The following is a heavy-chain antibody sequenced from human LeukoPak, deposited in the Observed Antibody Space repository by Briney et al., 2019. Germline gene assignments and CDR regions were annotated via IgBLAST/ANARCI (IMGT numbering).Heavy chain of an antibody. D-gene: IGHD3-10*01. Sequence: PSETLSLTCAVSGGSISSGGYSWSWIRQPPGKGLEWIGYIYHSGSTNYNPSLKSRVTISVDTSKNQFSLKLSSVTAADTAVYYCARLSEKVRGVTYADASNWGQGTMVTVSS. CDR1: GGSISSGGYS. J-gene: IGHJ3*01. CDR3: ARLSEKVRGVTYADASN. CDR2: IYHSGST. V-gene: IGHV4-30-2*01.